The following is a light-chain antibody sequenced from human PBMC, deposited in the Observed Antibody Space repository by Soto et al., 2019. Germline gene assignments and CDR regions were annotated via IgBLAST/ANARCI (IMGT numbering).Light chain of an antibody. J-gene: IGLJ2*01. CDR3: SSYTSDTTVI. Sequence: QSALTQPASVTGSPGQSITISCTGTSSDVGSYNYVSWYQQHPGKAPKLLISEVSNRPSGVSDRFSGSKSGNTASLTISGLQAEDESDYYCSSYTSDTTVIFGGGTKLNVL. CDR2: EVS. CDR1: SSDVGSYNY. V-gene: IGLV2-14*01.